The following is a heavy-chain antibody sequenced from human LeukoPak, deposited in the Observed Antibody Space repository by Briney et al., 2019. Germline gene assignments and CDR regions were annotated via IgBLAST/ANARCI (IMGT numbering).Heavy chain of an antibody. CDR2: IIPIFGTA. Sequence: SVKVSCKASGGTFSSYAISWVRQAPGQGLEWMGGIIPIFGTANYAQKFQGRVTITADKSTSTAYMELSSLRSEDTAVYYCARVRTAYGSGSYYSPFDYWGQGTLVTVSS. CDR3: ARVRTAYGSGSYYSPFDY. J-gene: IGHJ4*02. CDR1: GGTFSSYA. D-gene: IGHD3-10*01. V-gene: IGHV1-69*06.